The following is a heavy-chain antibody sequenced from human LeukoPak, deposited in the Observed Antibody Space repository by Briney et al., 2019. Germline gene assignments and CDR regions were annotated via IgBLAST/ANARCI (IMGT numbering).Heavy chain of an antibody. V-gene: IGHV4-59*06. D-gene: IGHD2-2*01. CDR1: GGSISSYY. CDR2: IYYGGST. CDR3: ARAPLGYCSSTSCSMMGYYYYMDV. J-gene: IGHJ6*03. Sequence: PSETLSLTCTVSGGSISSYYWSWIRQPPGKGLEWIGYIYYGGSTYYNPSLKSRVTISVDTSKNQFSLKLSSVTAADTAVYYCARAPLGYCSSTSCSMMGYYYYMDVWGKGTTVTVSS.